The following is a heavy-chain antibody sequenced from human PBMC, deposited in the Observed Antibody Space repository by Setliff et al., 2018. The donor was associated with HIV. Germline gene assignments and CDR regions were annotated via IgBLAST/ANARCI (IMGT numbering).Heavy chain of an antibody. J-gene: IGHJ4*02. Sequence: SETLSLTCTVSGASITSHYWSWIRQPAGKGLEWIGRLHLSGDTNYNPSLKSRVTMSIDTSKNQFSLKLNSLIAADTAVYFCARGGPDYYDYPYFDSWGQGTLVT. CDR1: GASITSHY. CDR3: ARGGPDYYDYPYFDS. CDR2: LHLSGDT. D-gene: IGHD3-22*01. V-gene: IGHV4-4*07.